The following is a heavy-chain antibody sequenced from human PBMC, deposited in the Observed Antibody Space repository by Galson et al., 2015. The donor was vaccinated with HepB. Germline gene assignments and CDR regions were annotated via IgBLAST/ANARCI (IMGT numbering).Heavy chain of an antibody. CDR2: IIPIFGTA. V-gene: IGHV1-69*13. CDR1: GGTFSSYA. D-gene: IGHD2-15*01. CDR3: ASRVVAANYGMDV. J-gene: IGHJ6*02. Sequence: SVKVSCKASGGTFSSYAISWVRQAPGQGLEWMGGIIPIFGTANYAQKFQGRVTITADESTSTAYMELSSLRSEDTAVYYCASRVVAANYGMDVWGQGTTVTVSS.